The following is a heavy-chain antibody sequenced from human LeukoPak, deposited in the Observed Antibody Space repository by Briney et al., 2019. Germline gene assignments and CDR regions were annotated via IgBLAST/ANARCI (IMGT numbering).Heavy chain of an antibody. CDR3: ARDRGIAARRALDY. Sequence: GGSLRLSCAASGFTFSSYAMHWVRQAPGKELEWVAVISYDGSNKYYADSVKGRFTISRDNSKNTLYLQMNSLRAEDTAVYYCARDRGIAARRALDYWGQGTLVTVSS. V-gene: IGHV3-30*04. J-gene: IGHJ4*02. CDR2: ISYDGSNK. CDR1: GFTFSSYA. D-gene: IGHD6-6*01.